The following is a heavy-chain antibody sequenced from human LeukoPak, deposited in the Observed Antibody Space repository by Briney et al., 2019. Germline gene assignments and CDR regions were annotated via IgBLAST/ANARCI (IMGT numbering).Heavy chain of an antibody. V-gene: IGHV1-2*06. CDR1: GYTFTGYY. D-gene: IGHD5-24*01. J-gene: IGHJ4*02. CDR2: INPNSGGT. CDR3: ARAPPGPHGGNDY. Sequence: ASVKVSCKASGYTFTGYYMHWVRQAPGQGLEWMGRINPNSGGTNYAQKFQGRVTMTRDTSISTAYMELSRLRSDDTAVYYCARAPPGPHGGNDYWGQGTLVTVSS.